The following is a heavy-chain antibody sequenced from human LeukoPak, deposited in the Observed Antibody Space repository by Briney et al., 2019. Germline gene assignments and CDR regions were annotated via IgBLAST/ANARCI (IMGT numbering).Heavy chain of an antibody. CDR1: RGSISSSISSSF. CDR2: IYTSGST. CDR3: ARGLSNGWSSPNFEY. Sequence: ASETLSLTCTVSRGSISSSISSSFWSWIRQPAGKGLEWIGRIYTSGSTNYNPSLKSRVTMSVDTAKNQFSLKLSSVTAADTAVYYCARGLSNGWSSPNFEYWGQGTLVTVSS. D-gene: IGHD6-19*01. V-gene: IGHV4-4*07. J-gene: IGHJ4*02.